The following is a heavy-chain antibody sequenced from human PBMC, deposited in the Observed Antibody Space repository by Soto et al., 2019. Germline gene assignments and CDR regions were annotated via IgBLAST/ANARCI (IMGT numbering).Heavy chain of an antibody. D-gene: IGHD3-22*01. J-gene: IGHJ4*02. CDR1: GYTFTGYY. Sequence: ASVKVSCKASGYTFTGYYMHWVRQAPGQGLEWMGWINPNSGGTNYAQKFQGRVTITADESTSTAYMELSSLRSEDTAVYYCARAHSSGYYRGTFDYWGQGTLVTVSS. V-gene: IGHV1-2*02. CDR2: INPNSGGT. CDR3: ARAHSSGYYRGTFDY.